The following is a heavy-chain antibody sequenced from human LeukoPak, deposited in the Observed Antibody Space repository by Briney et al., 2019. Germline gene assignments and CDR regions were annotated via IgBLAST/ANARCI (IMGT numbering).Heavy chain of an antibody. CDR2: IYHSGST. D-gene: IGHD5-18*01. CDR1: GYSISSGYY. V-gene: IGHV4-38-2*02. J-gene: IGHJ4*02. CDR3: ARDSGYSYGATVDY. Sequence: SETQSLTCAVSGYSISSGYYWGWIRQPPGKGLEWIGSIYHSGSTYYNPSLKSRVTISVDTSKNQFSLKLSSVTAADTAVYYCARDSGYSYGATVDYWGQGTLVTVSS.